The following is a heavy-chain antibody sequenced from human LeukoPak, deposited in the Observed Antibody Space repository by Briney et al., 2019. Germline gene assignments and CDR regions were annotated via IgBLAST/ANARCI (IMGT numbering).Heavy chain of an antibody. CDR1: GGSISSYY. D-gene: IGHD3-9*01. CDR3: ARGRYFDWLLPQDAFDI. V-gene: IGHV4-59*01. CDR2: MYYSGST. Sequence: SETLSLTCTVSGGSISSYYWSWIRQPPGKGLEWIGYMYYSGSTNYNPSLKSRVTISVDTSKNQFSLKLSSVTAADTAVYYCARGRYFDWLLPQDAFDIWGQGTMVTVSS. J-gene: IGHJ3*02.